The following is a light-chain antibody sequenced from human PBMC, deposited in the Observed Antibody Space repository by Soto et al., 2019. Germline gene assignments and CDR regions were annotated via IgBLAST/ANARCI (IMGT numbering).Light chain of an antibody. V-gene: IGLV2-14*01. CDR3: ASYAGSNMGV. CDR1: SSDVGRYNY. Sequence: QSALTQPASVSGSPGQSITISCTGTSSDVGRYNYVSWYQQHPGKAPKLMIYEVRNRPSGVSSRFSASKSGDTASLTVSGLRAEDEADYYCASYAGSNMGVFGSGTKLTVL. J-gene: IGLJ1*01. CDR2: EVR.